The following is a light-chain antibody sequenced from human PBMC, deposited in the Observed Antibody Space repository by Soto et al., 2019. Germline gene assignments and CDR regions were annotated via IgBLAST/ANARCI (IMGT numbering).Light chain of an antibody. V-gene: IGKV4-1*01. CDR3: QQHYSSPLT. Sequence: DIVMTQSPDSLAVSLGERASINCKSSQSVLHSSNNKNYLAWYQQKPGQPPKLLIYWASTRKSGVPDRFSGSGSGTDFTLTISSLQAEDVAVYYCQQHYSSPLTFGGGSKVEIK. CDR1: QSVLHSSNNKNY. J-gene: IGKJ4*01. CDR2: WAS.